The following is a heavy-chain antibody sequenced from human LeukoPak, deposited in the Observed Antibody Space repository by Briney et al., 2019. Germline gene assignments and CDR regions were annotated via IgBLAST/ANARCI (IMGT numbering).Heavy chain of an antibody. Sequence: PGGSLRLSCAASGFTFSTYWMNWYRQAPGKGLEWVANIKQDGSEKYYVDSVKGRFTISRDNAKNSLYLQLNRLRAEDTAVYYCARDSPNWVTADPIDYWGQGTLVTVSS. D-gene: IGHD2-21*02. CDR2: IKQDGSEK. CDR3: ARDSPNWVTADPIDY. V-gene: IGHV3-7*01. CDR1: GFTFSTYW. J-gene: IGHJ4*02.